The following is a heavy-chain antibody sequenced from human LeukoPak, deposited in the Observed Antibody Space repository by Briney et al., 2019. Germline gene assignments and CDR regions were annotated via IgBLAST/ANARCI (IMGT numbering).Heavy chain of an antibody. CDR3: AREGGSGYENLDY. CDR1: GGTFSSYA. CDR2: IIPIFGTA. V-gene: IGHV1-69*05. D-gene: IGHD5-12*01. Sequence: EASVKVSCKASGGTFSSYAISWVRQAPGQGLEWMGGIIPIFGTANYAQKFQGRVTITTDESTSTACMELSSLRSEDTAVYYCAREGGSGYENLDYWGQGTLVTVSS. J-gene: IGHJ4*02.